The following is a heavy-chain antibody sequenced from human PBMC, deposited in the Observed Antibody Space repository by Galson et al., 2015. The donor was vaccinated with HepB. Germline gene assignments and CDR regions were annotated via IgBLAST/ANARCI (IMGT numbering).Heavy chain of an antibody. CDR2: INPNGGAT. D-gene: IGHD6-25*01. Sequence: SVKVSCKASGYTFIDYYIHWVRQAPGQGLEWMGRINPNGGATNSAQKSQGRFTMTRDTSISTAYMELSSLRSDDTAVYFCAREEEIVAGNLDYWGQGTLVTVSS. CDR3: AREEEIVAGNLDY. V-gene: IGHV1-2*06. CDR1: GYTFIDYY. J-gene: IGHJ4*02.